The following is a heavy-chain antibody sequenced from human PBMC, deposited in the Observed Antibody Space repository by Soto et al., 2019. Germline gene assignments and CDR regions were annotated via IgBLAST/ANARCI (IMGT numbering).Heavy chain of an antibody. CDR2: ISGSGGST. CDR1: GFTFSSYA. Sequence: GGSLRLSCAASGFTFSSYAMSWVRQAPGKGLEWVSAISGSGGSTYYADSVKGRFTISRDNSKNTLYLQMNSLRAEDTAVYYCARAHIVVVVAATGWFDPWGQGTLVTVSS. D-gene: IGHD2-15*01. V-gene: IGHV3-23*01. J-gene: IGHJ5*02. CDR3: ARAHIVVVVAATGWFDP.